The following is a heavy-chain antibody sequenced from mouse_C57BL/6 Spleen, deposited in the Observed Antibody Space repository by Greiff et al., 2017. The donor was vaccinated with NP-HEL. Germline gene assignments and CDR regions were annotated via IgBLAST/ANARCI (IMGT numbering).Heavy chain of an antibody. CDR2: IRNKANGYTT. J-gene: IGHJ3*01. CDR1: GFTFTDYY. D-gene: IGHD1-1*01. Sequence: EVKVVESGGGLVQPGGSLSLSCAASGFTFTDYYMSWVRQPPGKALEWLGFIRNKANGYTTEYSASVKGRFTISRDNSQSILYLQMNALRAEDSATYDCARPHYYGSSYEEGFAYWGQGTLVTVSA. CDR3: ARPHYYGSSYEEGFAY. V-gene: IGHV7-3*01.